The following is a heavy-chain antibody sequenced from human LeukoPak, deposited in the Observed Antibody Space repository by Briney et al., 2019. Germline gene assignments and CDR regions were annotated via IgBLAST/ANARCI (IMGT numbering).Heavy chain of an antibody. J-gene: IGHJ4*02. D-gene: IGHD1-26*01. CDR3: AKEGALVGANRGSFDY. CDR2: ISGSGGST. CDR1: GFTFSSYA. Sequence: GGSLRLSCAASGFTFSSYAMSWVRQAPGKGLEWVSAISGSGGSTYYADSVKGRFTISRDNSKNTLYLQMSSLRAEDTAVYYCAKEGALVGANRGSFDYWGQGTLVTVSS. V-gene: IGHV3-23*01.